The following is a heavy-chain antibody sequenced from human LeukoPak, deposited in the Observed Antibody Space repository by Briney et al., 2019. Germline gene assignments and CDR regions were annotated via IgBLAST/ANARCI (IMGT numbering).Heavy chain of an antibody. Sequence: PGGSLRLSCAASGFTFSSYGMTWVRQAPGEGMGRVSGITDSGGGTYYADSVKGRFTISRDNSKNTLYLQMNSLRAEDTAVYYCAKVGYSYGPLDYWGQGTLVTVSS. J-gene: IGHJ4*02. CDR1: GFTFSSYG. CDR2: ITDSGGGT. CDR3: AKVGYSYGPLDY. D-gene: IGHD5-18*01. V-gene: IGHV3-23*01.